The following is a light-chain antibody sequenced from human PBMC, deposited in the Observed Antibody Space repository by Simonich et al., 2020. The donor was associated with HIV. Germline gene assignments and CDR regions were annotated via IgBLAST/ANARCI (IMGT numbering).Light chain of an antibody. CDR1: SGNIASNY. CDR3: QSYDSNNHWV. CDR2: YDN. J-gene: IGLJ3*02. V-gene: IGLV6-57*03. Sequence: KFMLTQPRSVSESPGKTVTISCTRSSGNIASNYVQWYQQRPGSGPTTVIYYDNQRPSGVPDRFSGSIDSSSNSASLTISGLVTEDEADYFCQSYDSNNHWVFGGGTKVTVL.